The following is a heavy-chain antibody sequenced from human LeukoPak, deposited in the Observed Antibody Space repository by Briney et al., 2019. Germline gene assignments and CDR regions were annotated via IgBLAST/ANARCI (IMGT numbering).Heavy chain of an antibody. J-gene: IGHJ5*02. CDR3: AKDVKYNWNYPNWFDP. Sequence: GGSLRLSCAASGFTFSSYAMSWVRQAPGKGLEWVSAISGSGGSTYYADSVKGRFTISRDNSKNTLYLQMNSLRAEDTAVYYCAKDVKYNWNYPNWFDPWGQGTLVTVSS. V-gene: IGHV3-23*01. CDR2: ISGSGGST. D-gene: IGHD1-7*01. CDR1: GFTFSSYA.